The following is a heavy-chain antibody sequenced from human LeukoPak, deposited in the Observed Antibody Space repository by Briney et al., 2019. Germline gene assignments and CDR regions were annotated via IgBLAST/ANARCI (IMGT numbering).Heavy chain of an antibody. CDR1: GYTFTGYY. CDR2: INPNSGGT. Sequence: ASVKVSCKASGYTFTGYYMHWVRQAPGQGLEWMGWINPNSGGTNYAQKFQGRVTMTRDTSISTAYMELSRLRSDDTAVYYWARVYNWDVGRDFDYWGQGTLVTVSS. V-gene: IGHV1-2*02. J-gene: IGHJ4*02. CDR3: ARVYNWDVGRDFDY. D-gene: IGHD1-1*01.